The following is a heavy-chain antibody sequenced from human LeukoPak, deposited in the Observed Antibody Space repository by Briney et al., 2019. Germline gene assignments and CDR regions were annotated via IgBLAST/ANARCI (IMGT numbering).Heavy chain of an antibody. CDR2: LYPDGSAT. CDR3: ARHEGGGWYIDY. CDR1: GYTFNNYW. D-gene: IGHD6-19*01. Sequence: GESLKISCKASGYTFNNYWIGWVRQMPGRGLEWMGMLYPDGSATTYHPSFEGRVTISADKSVTTAYLEWNSLKASDTAIYYCARHEGGGWYIDYWGQGTLVTVSS. J-gene: IGHJ4*02. V-gene: IGHV5-51*01.